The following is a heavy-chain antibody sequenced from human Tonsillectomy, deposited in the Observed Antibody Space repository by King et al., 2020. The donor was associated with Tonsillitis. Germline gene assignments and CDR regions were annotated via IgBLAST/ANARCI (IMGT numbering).Heavy chain of an antibody. Sequence: VQLVESGAEVKKAGESLKISCKGSGYSFTSNWIAWVRQMPGKGLEWMGIIYPGDSDTRYSPSFQGQVTISVDKSISTAYLQWRSLKASDTAMYYCARQITGTFDAFDIWGQGTRVTVSS. CDR2: IYPGDSDT. D-gene: IGHD1-20*01. CDR3: ARQITGTFDAFDI. CDR1: GYSFTSNW. V-gene: IGHV5-51*01. J-gene: IGHJ3*02.